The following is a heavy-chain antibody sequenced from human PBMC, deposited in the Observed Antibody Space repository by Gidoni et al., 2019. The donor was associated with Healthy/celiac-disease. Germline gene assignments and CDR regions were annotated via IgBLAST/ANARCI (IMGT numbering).Heavy chain of an antibody. J-gene: IGHJ5*02. Sequence: QLQLQESGPGLVKPSETLSLTCTVSGGPISRSNYYWGWIRQPPGKGLEWIGSIHYTGSTYYNPSLKSRLTHSVDTSKNQFSLKLSSVTAADTAVYYCARHEAGSWGGNWFDPWGQGTLVTVSS. CDR2: IHYTGST. V-gene: IGHV4-39*01. CDR3: ARHEAGSWGGNWFDP. CDR1: GGPISRSNYY. D-gene: IGHD3-16*01.